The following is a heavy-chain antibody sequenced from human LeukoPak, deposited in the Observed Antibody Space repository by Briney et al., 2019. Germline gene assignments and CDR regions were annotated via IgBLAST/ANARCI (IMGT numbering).Heavy chain of an antibody. CDR1: GFTFSSHA. CDR2: INDNGGNT. D-gene: IGHD4-23*01. J-gene: IGHJ4*02. CDR3: ARRSGGNSGPFDS. V-gene: IGHV3-23*01. Sequence: GGSLRLSCAASGFTFSSHAMGWVGRAQGKGLDWVSAINDNGGNTYFADSVKGRFTISRDNSKNTLYLQMHNLGAGDTALYYCARRSGGNSGPFDSWGQGTLVAVSS.